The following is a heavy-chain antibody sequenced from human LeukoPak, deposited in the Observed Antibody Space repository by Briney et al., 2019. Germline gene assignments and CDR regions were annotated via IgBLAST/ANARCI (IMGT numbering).Heavy chain of an antibody. V-gene: IGHV3-23*01. D-gene: IGHD1-26*01. CDR2: ISSSGDT. Sequence: GGSLRLSCGASGFTFSSYAMSWVRQAPGKGLEWVSAISSSGDTYYAGSVKGRFTISRDNSKNTLYLQMNSLRAEDTAIYYCAKDAVGATAYYFDYWGQGTLVTVSS. J-gene: IGHJ4*02. CDR3: AKDAVGATAYYFDY. CDR1: GFTFSSYA.